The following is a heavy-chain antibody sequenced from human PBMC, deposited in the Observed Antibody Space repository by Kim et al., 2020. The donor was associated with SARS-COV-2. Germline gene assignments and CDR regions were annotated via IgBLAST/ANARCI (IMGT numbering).Heavy chain of an antibody. CDR2: IYYIGST. D-gene: IGHD3-22*01. J-gene: IGHJ6*01. CDR1: CGSISSVGYY. CDR3: ARSRIPMIVVVTHFYY. Sequence: SETLSLTCTVSCGSISSVGYYWSWIRQHPGKGLEWMGYIYYIGSTYYNPSLKSRVTISVYTSKNQFSLKLSSVTTADTSVYYCARSRIPMIVVVTHFYY. V-gene: IGHV4-31*03.